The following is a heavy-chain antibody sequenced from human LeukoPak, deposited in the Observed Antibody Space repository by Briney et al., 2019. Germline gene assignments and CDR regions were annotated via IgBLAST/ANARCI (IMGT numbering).Heavy chain of an antibody. Sequence: PGGSLRLSCAASEFTFSRYWMSWVRQAPGKGLEWVANIKQDGSEKYYVDSVKGRFTISRDNAKNSLYPQMNSLRAEDTAVYYCAELGITMIGGVWGKGTTVTISS. CDR1: EFTFSRYW. D-gene: IGHD3-10*02. V-gene: IGHV3-7*01. J-gene: IGHJ6*04. CDR3: AELGITMIGGV. CDR2: IKQDGSEK.